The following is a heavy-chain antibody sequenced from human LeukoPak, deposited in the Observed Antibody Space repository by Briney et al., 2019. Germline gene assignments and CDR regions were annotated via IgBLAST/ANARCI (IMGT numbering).Heavy chain of an antibody. CDR2: FDPEDGET. V-gene: IGHV1-24*01. Sequence: ASVKVSCKVSGYTLTELSMHWVRQAPGKGLEWMGGFDPEDGETIYAQKFQGRVTMTEDTSTDTAYMELSSLRSEDTAVYYCVTDRAYSSGPWFDPWGQGTLVTVSS. J-gene: IGHJ5*02. D-gene: IGHD3-22*01. CDR1: GYTLTELS. CDR3: VTDRAYSSGPWFDP.